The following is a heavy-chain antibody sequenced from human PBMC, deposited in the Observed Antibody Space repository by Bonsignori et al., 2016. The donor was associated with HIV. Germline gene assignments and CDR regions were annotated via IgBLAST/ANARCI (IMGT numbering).Heavy chain of an antibody. CDR2: ISSNGGST. CDR3: ARATLGIYSYYYMDV. J-gene: IGHJ6*03. D-gene: IGHD7-27*01. Sequence: GGSLRLSCAASGFTFSSYAMHWVRQAPGKGLEYVSAISSNGGSTYYANSVKGRFTISRDNSKNTLYLQMGSLRAEDMAVYYCARATLGIYSYYYMDVWGKGTTVTVSS. CDR1: GFTFSSYA. V-gene: IGHV3-64*01.